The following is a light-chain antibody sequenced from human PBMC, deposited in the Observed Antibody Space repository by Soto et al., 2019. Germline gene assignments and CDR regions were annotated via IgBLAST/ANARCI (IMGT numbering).Light chain of an antibody. CDR1: QSLSNN. CDR3: QQYSAWPIT. J-gene: IGKJ4*01. V-gene: IGKV3-15*01. CDR2: FAS. Sequence: EIVMTQSPATLSVSPGEKATLSCRASQSLSNNLAWYQQKPGQGPRLLIYFASTRATGIPARFSGSGSGTEFSLTISSLQSEDFAIYYCQQYSAWPITFGGGTKVETK.